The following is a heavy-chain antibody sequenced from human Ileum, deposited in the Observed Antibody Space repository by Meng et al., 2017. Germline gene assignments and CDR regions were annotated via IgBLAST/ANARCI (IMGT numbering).Heavy chain of an antibody. D-gene: IGHD6-19*01. J-gene: IGHJ4*02. V-gene: IGHV3-23*01. CDR3: AKDLGYTNGWSTPANDDY. Sequence: GESLKISCAASGFTFSNYGMYWVRQAPGKGLEWVSTINADSHYTHYAVSVKGRFTISRDNSKNTLYLQMNSLRADDTAVYYCAKDLGYTNGWSTPANDDYWGQGTLVTVSS. CDR1: GFTFSNYG. CDR2: INADSHYT.